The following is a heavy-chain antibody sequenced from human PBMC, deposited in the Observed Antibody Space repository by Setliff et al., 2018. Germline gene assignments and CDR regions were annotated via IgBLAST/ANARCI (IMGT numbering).Heavy chain of an antibody. J-gene: IGHJ5*02. D-gene: IGHD4-17*01. CDR1: GGSFSDYY. Sequence: SETLSLTCTVYGGSFSDYYWSWIRQAPGKGLEWIGDFYFRGSHYYKPSLESRLSISVDTSKNQLSLTLTSVTAADTAIYYCARGNGATTGWFDPWGQGTLVTVSS. CDR3: ARGNGATTGWFDP. V-gene: IGHV4-30-4*08. CDR2: FYFRGSH.